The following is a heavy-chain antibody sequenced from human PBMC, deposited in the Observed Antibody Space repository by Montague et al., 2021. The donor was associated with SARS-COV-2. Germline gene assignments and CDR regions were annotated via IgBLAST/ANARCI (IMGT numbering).Heavy chain of an antibody. CDR1: GFTVSSNY. Sequence: SLRLSCAASGFTVSSNYMSWVRQAPGKGLEWVSDIYSSGSTYYADSVKGRFTISRDNSKNTVYLQMNSLRAEDTAVHYCARDTPKQLNYYYGMDVWGQGTTVTVSS. D-gene: IGHD6-13*01. J-gene: IGHJ6*02. CDR2: IYSSGST. CDR3: ARDTPKQLNYYYGMDV. V-gene: IGHV3-66*01.